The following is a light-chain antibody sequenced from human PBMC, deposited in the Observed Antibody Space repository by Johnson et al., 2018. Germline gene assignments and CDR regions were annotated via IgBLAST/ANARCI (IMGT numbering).Light chain of an antibody. Sequence: QSVLTQPPSVSAAPGQKVTISCSGSSSNIGNNYVSWYQQLPGTAPKLLIYENNKRPSGLPDQFSGSKSGTSATLGITGLQTRDEADYYCGTWDSSLSAGNVFGTGTKVTVL. CDR3: GTWDSSLSAGNV. CDR2: ENN. V-gene: IGLV1-51*02. J-gene: IGLJ1*01. CDR1: SSNIGNNY.